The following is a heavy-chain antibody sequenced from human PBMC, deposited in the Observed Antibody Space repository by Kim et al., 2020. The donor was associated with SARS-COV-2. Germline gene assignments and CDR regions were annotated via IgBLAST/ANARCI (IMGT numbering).Heavy chain of an antibody. V-gene: IGHV1-69*02. CDR3: ARHDYGGNDSDDAFDI. Sequence: KFQGRVTIPADKSTSTAYMELSSLRSEDTAVYYCARHDYGGNDSDDAFDIWGQGTMVTVSS. J-gene: IGHJ3*02. D-gene: IGHD4-17*01.